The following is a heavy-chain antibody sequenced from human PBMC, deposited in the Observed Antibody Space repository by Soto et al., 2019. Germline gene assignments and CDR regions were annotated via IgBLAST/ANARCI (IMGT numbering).Heavy chain of an antibody. CDR1: GGTFSSYA. CDR3: ARSATYYDFWSGLYYYYGMDV. Sequence: QVQLVQSGAEVKKPGSSVKVSYKASGGTFSSYAISWVRQAPGQGLEWMGGIIPIFGTANYAQKFQGRVTITADESTSTAYMELSSLRSEDTAVYYCARSATYYDFWSGLYYYYGMDVWGQGTTVTVSS. J-gene: IGHJ6*02. D-gene: IGHD3-3*01. CDR2: IIPIFGTA. V-gene: IGHV1-69*01.